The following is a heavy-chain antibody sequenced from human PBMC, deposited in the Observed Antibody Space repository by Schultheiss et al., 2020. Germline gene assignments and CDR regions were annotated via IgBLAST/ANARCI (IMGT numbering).Heavy chain of an antibody. CDR2: ISAYNGNT. J-gene: IGHJ6*02. V-gene: IGHV1-18*01. CDR3: ATAIRLTLGVKVYYYYGMDV. Sequence: ASVKVSCKASGYTFTSYGISWVRQAPGQGLEWMGWISAYNGNTNYAQKLHGRVTMTTDTSTSTAYMELRSLRSDDTAVYYCATAIRLTLGVKVYYYYGMDVWGQGTTVTVSS. CDR1: GYTFTSYG. D-gene: IGHD3-16*01.